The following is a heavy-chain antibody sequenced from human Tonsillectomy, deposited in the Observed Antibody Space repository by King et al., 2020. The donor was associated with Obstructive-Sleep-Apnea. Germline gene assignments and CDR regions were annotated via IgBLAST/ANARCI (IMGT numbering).Heavy chain of an antibody. CDR2: INHSGST. CDR1: GGSFSGYY. D-gene: IGHD3-3*01. CDR3: ASRGRITIFGVVTTRGGQFDY. V-gene: IGHV4-34*01. J-gene: IGHJ4*02. Sequence: VQLQQWGAGLLKPSETLSLTCAVSGGSFSGYYWSWIRQPPGKGLEWIGEINHSGSTNYNPSLKSRVTISVDTSKNQFSLKLSSVTAADTAVYYCASRGRITIFGVVTTRGGQFDYWGQGTLVTVSS.